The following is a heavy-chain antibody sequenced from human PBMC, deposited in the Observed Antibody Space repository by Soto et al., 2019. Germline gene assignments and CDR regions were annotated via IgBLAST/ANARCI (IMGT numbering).Heavy chain of an antibody. CDR1: GYTFTSYY. V-gene: IGHV1-46*03. Sequence: ASVKVSCKASGYTFTSYYMHWVRQAPGQGLEWMGIINPSGGSTSYAQKFQGRVTMTRDTSTSTVYMELSSLRSEDTAVYYCARDPGYFGRESYMDVWGKGTTVTVSS. CDR3: ARDPGYFGRESYMDV. J-gene: IGHJ6*03. D-gene: IGHD3-9*01. CDR2: INPSGGST.